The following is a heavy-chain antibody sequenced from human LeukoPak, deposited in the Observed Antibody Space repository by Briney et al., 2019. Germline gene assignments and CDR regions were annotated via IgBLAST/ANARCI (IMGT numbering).Heavy chain of an antibody. D-gene: IGHD6-13*01. CDR2: ISSSVSTI. J-gene: IGHJ6*02. CDR1: GFTFSTYE. CDR3: ARDLIAAAEKKTYYYGMDV. V-gene: IGHV3-48*03. Sequence: GGSLRLSCAASGFTFSTYEMNWVRQAPGKGLEWVSYISSSVSTIYYADSVKGRFTISRDNAKNSLYLQMNSLRAEDTAVYYCARDLIAAAEKKTYYYGMDVWGQGTTVTVSS.